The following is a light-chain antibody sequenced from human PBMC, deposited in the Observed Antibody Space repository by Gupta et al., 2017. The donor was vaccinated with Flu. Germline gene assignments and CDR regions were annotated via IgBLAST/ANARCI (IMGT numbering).Light chain of an antibody. V-gene: IGLV1-44*01. Sequence: QSVLTQPPSASGPPGQRVTISSSGSSSNIGSNTVNWYQQLPGTAPKLLIYSNNQRPSGVPDRFSGSKSGTSASLAISGLQSEDGADYYCAAWDDSLNGRVFGGGTKLTVL. CDR3: AAWDDSLNGRV. J-gene: IGLJ3*02. CDR2: SNN. CDR1: SSNIGSNT.